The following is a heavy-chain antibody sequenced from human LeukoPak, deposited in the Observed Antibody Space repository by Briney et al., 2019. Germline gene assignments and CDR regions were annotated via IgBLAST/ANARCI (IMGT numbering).Heavy chain of an antibody. J-gene: IGHJ6*03. CDR1: GFTFSSYS. CDR3: VPLAYYYYYMDV. V-gene: IGHV3-48*01. D-gene: IGHD6-6*01. Sequence: GGSLRLSCAASGFTFSSYSMNWVRQAPGKGLEWVSYISSSSTIYYADSVKGRFTISRDNAKNSLYLQMNSLRAEDTAVYYCVPLAYYYYYMDVWGKGTTVTISS. CDR2: ISSSSTI.